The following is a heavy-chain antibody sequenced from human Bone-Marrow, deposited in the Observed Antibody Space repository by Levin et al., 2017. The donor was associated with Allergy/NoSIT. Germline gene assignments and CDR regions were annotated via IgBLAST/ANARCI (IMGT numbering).Heavy chain of an antibody. J-gene: IGHJ5*02. Sequence: SVKVSCKASGGTFSSYSISWVRQAPGQGLTWMGMIIPILGVANYAQKFQGRITITADTSTSTAYMELSSLSSEDTAVYFCARDHGRRCCSGGSCYNWFDPWGQGTRVTVSS. CDR2: IIPILGVA. CDR1: GGTFSSYS. CDR3: ARDHGRRCCSGGSCYNWFDP. V-gene: IGHV1-69*04. D-gene: IGHD2-15*01.